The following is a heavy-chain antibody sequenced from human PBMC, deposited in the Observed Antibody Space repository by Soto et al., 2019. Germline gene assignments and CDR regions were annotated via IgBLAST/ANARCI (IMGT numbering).Heavy chain of an antibody. CDR1: GGTFSSYA. Sequence: QVQLVQSGAEVKKPGSSVTVSCKASGGTFSSYAISWLRQAPGQGLEWMGRIIPFIGTANYAQKFQGRVTITADESTSTAYMELTSLRSEDTAVYYCARVVMPTVPASYYYGMDVWGQGTTVTVSS. CDR3: ARVVMPTVPASYYYGMDV. V-gene: IGHV1-69*18. CDR2: IIPFIGTA. J-gene: IGHJ6*02. D-gene: IGHD4-4*01.